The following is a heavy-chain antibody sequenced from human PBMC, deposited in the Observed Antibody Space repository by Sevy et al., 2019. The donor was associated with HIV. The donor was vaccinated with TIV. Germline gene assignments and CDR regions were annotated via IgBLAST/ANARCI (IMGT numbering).Heavy chain of an antibody. CDR1: GFTFSSYA. V-gene: IGHV3-30-3*01. J-gene: IGHJ1*01. CDR2: ISYDGSNK. CDR3: ARVDSSGYYYTEYFQH. D-gene: IGHD3-22*01. Sequence: GGSLRLPCAASGFTFSSYAMHWVRQAPGKGLEWVAVISYDGSNKYYADSVKGRFTISRDNSKNTLYLQMNSLRAEDTAVYYCARVDSSGYYYTEYFQHWGQGTLVTVSS.